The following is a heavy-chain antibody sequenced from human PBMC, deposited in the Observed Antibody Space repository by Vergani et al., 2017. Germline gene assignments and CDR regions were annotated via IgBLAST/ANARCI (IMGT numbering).Heavy chain of an antibody. CDR3: ARGNYGGKWDAFDI. J-gene: IGHJ3*02. CDR1: GGSFSGYY. D-gene: IGHD4-23*01. V-gene: IGHV4-34*01. Sequence: QVQLQQWGAGLLKPSETLSLTCAVYGGSFSGYYWSWIRQPPGKGLEWIGEINHSGSTNYNPSLKSRVTISVDTSKNQFSLKRSSVTAADTAVYYCARGNYGGKWDAFDIWGQGTMVTVSS. CDR2: INHSGST.